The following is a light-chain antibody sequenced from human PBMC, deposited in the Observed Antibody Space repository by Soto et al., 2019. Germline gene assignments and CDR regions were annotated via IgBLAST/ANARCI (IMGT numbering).Light chain of an antibody. Sequence: QSVLTQPPSASGTPGQRVTISCSGSTSNIGTNTVFWYQHLPGTAPKLLIYRSNQRASGVPDRFSGSKSGTSASLAISALRSEDEADYYCAAWYASLSGQVFGGGTKLTVL. V-gene: IGLV1-47*01. CDR3: AAWYASLSGQV. CDR2: RSN. CDR1: TSNIGTNT. J-gene: IGLJ2*01.